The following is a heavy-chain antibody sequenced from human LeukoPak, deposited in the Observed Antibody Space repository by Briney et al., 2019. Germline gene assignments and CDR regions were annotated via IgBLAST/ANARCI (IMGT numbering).Heavy chain of an antibody. CDR2: ISSSGSTI. J-gene: IGHJ4*02. CDR1: GFPFSSYE. D-gene: IGHD5-18*01. Sequence: PGGSLRLSCAASGFPFSSYEMNWVRQAPGKGLEWVSYISSSGSTIYYADSVKGRFTISRDNAKNSLYLQMNSLRAEDTAVYYCARAIRGYSYGIGLNDYWGQGTLVTVSS. CDR3: ARAIRGYSYGIGLNDY. V-gene: IGHV3-48*03.